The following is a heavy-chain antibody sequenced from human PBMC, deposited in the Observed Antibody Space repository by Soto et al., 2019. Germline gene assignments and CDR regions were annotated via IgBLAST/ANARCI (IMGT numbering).Heavy chain of an antibody. V-gene: IGHV6-1*01. J-gene: IGHJ4*02. D-gene: IGHD6-6*01. Sequence: SQTLSLTCAISGDSVSSNSAAWNWIRQSPSRGLEWLGRTYYRSKWYNDYAVSVKSRITINPDTSKNQFSLKLSSVTAADTAVYYCAREGRWEAARQGFEYWGQGTLVTVS. CDR3: AREGRWEAARQGFEY. CDR2: TYYRSKWYN. CDR1: GDSVSSNSAA.